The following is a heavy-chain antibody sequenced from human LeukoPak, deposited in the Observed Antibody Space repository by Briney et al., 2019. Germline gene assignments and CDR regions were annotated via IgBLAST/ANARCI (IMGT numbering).Heavy chain of an antibody. CDR1: GFTFSSYA. J-gene: IGHJ4*02. D-gene: IGHD1-1*01. CDR2: ISGSGGST. V-gene: IGHV3-23*01. Sequence: GGSLRLSCAASGFTFSSYAMSWVRQAPGKGLEWVSAISGSGGSTYYADSVKGRFTISRDNSKNTPYLQMNSLRAEDTAVYYCAKCGYDWNYVTFVDYWGQGTLVTVSS. CDR3: AKCGYDWNYVTFVDY.